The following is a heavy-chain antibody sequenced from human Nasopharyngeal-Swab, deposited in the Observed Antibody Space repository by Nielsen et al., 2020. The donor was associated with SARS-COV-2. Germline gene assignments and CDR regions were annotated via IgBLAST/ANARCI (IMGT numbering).Heavy chain of an antibody. D-gene: IGHD2-21*01. CDR3: ARGNIGLIDPFDN. CDR2: IHHDRGT. Sequence: GSLRLSCSVSGDAINNDKWWSWVRQPPGKGLEWIGEIHHDRGTNYNPSLKSRVTISVDTSRNQFSLKLSSVTAADTAVYHCARGNIGLIDPFDNWGQGTLVTVSS. J-gene: IGHJ4*02. CDR1: GDAINNDKW. V-gene: IGHV4-4*02.